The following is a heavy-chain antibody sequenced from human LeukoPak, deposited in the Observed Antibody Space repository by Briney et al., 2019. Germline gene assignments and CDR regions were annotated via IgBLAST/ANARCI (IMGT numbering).Heavy chain of an antibody. J-gene: IGHJ4*02. CDR2: IYYSGST. CDR1: GGSISSGGYY. Sequence: PSETLSLTCTVSGGSISSGGYYWSWIRQHPGKGLEWIGYIYYSGSTYYNPSLKSRVTISVDTSKNQFSLKLSSVTAADTAVYYCARGPVADPFDYWGQGTLVTVSS. V-gene: IGHV4-31*03. D-gene: IGHD6-19*01. CDR3: ARGPVADPFDY.